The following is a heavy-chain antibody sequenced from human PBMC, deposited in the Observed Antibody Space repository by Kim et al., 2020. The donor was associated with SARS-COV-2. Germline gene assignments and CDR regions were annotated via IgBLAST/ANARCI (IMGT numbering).Heavy chain of an antibody. V-gene: IGHV3-15*01. CDR2: INSKSDGGTA. D-gene: IGHD3-10*02. CDR3: TFVSMC. J-gene: IGHJ4*02. Sequence: GGSLRLSCAASGITFSNAWFNWVRQAPGKGLEWVGGINSKSDGGTADVAVTVKGSFAIYRDDTKKTLYVQMNRQRTDDSAVYCCTFVSMCWGQGTLVTVS. CDR1: GITFSNAW.